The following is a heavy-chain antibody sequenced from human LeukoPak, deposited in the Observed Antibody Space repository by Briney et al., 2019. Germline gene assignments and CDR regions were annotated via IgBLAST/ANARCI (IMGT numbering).Heavy chain of an antibody. Sequence: PGGSLRLSCAASRFTFSSFGMHWVRQAPGKGLEWVAVISYDGSNEYYADSVKGRFTISRDNSKNTLYLQMNSLRAADTAVYYCAGNPFYSGSYSNYWGQGTLVTVSS. CDR3: AGNPFYSGSYSNY. V-gene: IGHV3-30*03. CDR1: RFTFSSFG. CDR2: ISYDGSNE. J-gene: IGHJ4*02. D-gene: IGHD1-26*01.